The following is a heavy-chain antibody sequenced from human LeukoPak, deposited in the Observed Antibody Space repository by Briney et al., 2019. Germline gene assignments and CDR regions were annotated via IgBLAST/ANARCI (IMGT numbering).Heavy chain of an antibody. CDR3: ARDRGVRGVIIPDY. D-gene: IGHD3-10*01. J-gene: IGHJ4*02. CDR2: ISAYNGST. V-gene: IGHV1-18*01. Sequence: ASVKVSCKASDFSFTSYGMSWVRQAPGQGLEWMGWISAYNGSTKYAQKLQGRVTMTTDTSTSTAYMELRSLRSDDTAVYYCARDRGVRGVIIPDYWGQGTLVTVSS. CDR1: DFSFTSYG.